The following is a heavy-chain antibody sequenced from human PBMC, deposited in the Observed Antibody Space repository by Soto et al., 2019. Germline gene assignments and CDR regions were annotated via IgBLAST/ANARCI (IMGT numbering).Heavy chain of an antibody. D-gene: IGHD6-13*01. CDR3: ARVMSSSWPYYYYGMDV. Sequence: QEQLAESGGGVVQPGRSLRLSCVASGFILSSYGMHWVRQAPGKGLEWVAVIWDDGSNQYYADSVKGRFTISRDNSKNTLYLQMNSLRAEYTAVYYCARVMSSSWPYYYYGMDVWGQGTTVTVSS. V-gene: IGHV3-33*01. J-gene: IGHJ6*02. CDR2: IWDDGSNQ. CDR1: GFILSSYG.